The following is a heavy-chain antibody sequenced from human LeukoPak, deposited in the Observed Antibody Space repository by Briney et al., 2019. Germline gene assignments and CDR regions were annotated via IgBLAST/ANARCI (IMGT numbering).Heavy chain of an antibody. J-gene: IGHJ4*02. CDR1: GFTFSSYE. D-gene: IGHD2-21*02. CDR3: VRDRYCGGDCYGFGLDY. V-gene: IGHV3-48*03. CDR2: ISSSGSTI. Sequence: GGSLRLSCAASGFTFSSYEMNWVRQAPGKGLEWVSYISSSGSTIYYADSVKGRFTISRDNAKNSLYLQMNSLRAEDTAVYYCVRDRYCGGDCYGFGLDYWGQGTLVTVSS.